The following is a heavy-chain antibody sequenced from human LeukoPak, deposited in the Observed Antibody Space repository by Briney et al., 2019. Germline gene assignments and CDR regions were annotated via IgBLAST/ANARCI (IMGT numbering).Heavy chain of an antibody. J-gene: IGHJ4*02. V-gene: IGHV4-39*01. CDR2: IYNSGNT. Sequence: SATLSLTCPVSGGSISSSSYYWGWIRQPPGKGLEWIRSIYNSGNTYYNPSLKSRVTISVDTSKNQFSLKLSPVTAADTAVYYCARERYYYDSTSEGNYWGQGTPVTVSS. CDR1: GGSISSSSYY. D-gene: IGHD3-22*01. CDR3: ARERYYYDSTSEGNY.